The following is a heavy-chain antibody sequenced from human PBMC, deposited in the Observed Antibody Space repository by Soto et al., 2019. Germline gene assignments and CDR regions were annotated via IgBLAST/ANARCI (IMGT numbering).Heavy chain of an antibody. V-gene: IGHV3-30*18. CDR1: GFTFSSYG. CDR2: ISYDGSNK. J-gene: IGHJ6*03. CDR3: AKDSNGYQLLSYYYYYYMDV. Sequence: VQLVESGGGVVQPGRSLRLSCAASGFTFSSYGMHWVRQAPGKGLEWVAVISYDGSNKYYADSVKGRFTISRDNSKNTLYLQMNSLRAEDTAVYYCAKDSNGYQLLSYYYYYYMDVWGKGTTVTVSS. D-gene: IGHD2-2*01.